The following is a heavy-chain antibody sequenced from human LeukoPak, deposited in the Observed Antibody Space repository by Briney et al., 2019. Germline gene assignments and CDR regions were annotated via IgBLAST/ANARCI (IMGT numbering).Heavy chain of an antibody. CDR3: ARDGVTTYYDILTSYYAAGWFDP. V-gene: IGHV3-21*01. J-gene: IGHJ5*02. D-gene: IGHD3-9*01. CDR1: GFTFSSYS. CDR2: ISSSSSYI. Sequence: GGSLRLSCAASGFTFSSYSMNWVRQAPGKGLEWVSSISSSSSYIYYADSVQGRFTISRDNAKNSLYLQMNSLRAEDTAVYYCARDGVTTYYDILTSYYAAGWFDPWGQGTLVTVSS.